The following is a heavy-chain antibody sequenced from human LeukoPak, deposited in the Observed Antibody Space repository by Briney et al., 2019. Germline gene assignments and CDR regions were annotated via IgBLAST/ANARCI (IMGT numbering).Heavy chain of an antibody. CDR3: ARSKDGFT. CDR2: LRGSDGSA. D-gene: IGHD5-24*01. J-gene: IGHJ5*02. CDR1: GFTFSSYW. V-gene: IGHV3-23*01. Sequence: GGSLRLSCAASGFTFSSYWMTWVRQAPGKGLEWVSALRGSDGSAHYADSVKGRFTVSRDNSKNTLFLQMNSLRAEDTAVYYCARSKDGFTWGQGTPVTVSS.